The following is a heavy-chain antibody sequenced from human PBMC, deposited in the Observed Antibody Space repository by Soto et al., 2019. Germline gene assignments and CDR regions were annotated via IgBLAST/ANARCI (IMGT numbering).Heavy chain of an antibody. CDR1: GGSISSGGYY. CDR3: ARDRGYSYGGVPTNYYYYGMDV. J-gene: IGHJ6*02. D-gene: IGHD5-18*01. Sequence: SETLSLTCTVSGGSISSGGYYWSWIRQHPGKGLEWIGYIYYSGSTYYNPSLKSRVTISVDTSKNQFSLKLSSVTAADTAVYYCARDRGYSYGGVPTNYYYYGMDVWGQGTTVT. V-gene: IGHV4-31*03. CDR2: IYYSGST.